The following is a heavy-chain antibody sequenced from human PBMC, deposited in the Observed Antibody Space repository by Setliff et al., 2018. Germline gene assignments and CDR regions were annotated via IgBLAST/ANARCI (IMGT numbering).Heavy chain of an antibody. V-gene: IGHV3-72*01. CDR3: TTDSGSYGYNYFDY. J-gene: IGHJ4*02. CDR2: VRNKANSYTT. Sequence: GGSLRLSCAASGFIFNDHYMDWVRQAPGKGLEWVGRVRNKANSYTTEYAASVKGRFTISSDDSNNSLYLQMNSLKTEDTAVYYCTTDSGSYGYNYFDYWGQGTLVTVSS. CDR1: GFIFNDHY. D-gene: IGHD3-16*01.